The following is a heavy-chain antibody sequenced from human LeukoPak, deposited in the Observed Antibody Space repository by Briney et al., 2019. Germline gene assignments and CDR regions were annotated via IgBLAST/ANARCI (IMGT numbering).Heavy chain of an antibody. Sequence: GGSLRLSCAASGFTFSNYWMHWVRQAPGKGLVWVSRINSDGINTSYADSVKGRFTISRDNAKNTLNLQMNSLRAEDTAVYYCARSRYCSGGSCYSGNWFDPWGQGTLVTVSS. V-gene: IGHV3-74*01. CDR1: GFTFSNYW. CDR3: ARSRYCSGGSCYSGNWFDP. CDR2: INSDGINT. J-gene: IGHJ5*02. D-gene: IGHD2-15*01.